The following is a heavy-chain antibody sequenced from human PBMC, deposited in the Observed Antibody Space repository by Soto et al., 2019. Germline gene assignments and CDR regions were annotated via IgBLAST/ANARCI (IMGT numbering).Heavy chain of an antibody. CDR1: GFTFSSYG. D-gene: IGHD2-21*02. CDR2: IWYDGSNK. Sequence: GGSLRLSCAASGFTFSSYGMHWVRQAPGKGLEWVAVIWYDGSNKYYADSVKGRFTISRDNSKNTLYLQMNSLRAEDTAVYYCARDPVVVTAVFEGYFDYWGQGTLVTVSS. CDR3: ARDPVVVTAVFEGYFDY. V-gene: IGHV3-33*08. J-gene: IGHJ4*02.